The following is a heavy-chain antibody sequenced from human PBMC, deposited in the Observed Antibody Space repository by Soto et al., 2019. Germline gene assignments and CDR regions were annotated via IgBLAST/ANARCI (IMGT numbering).Heavy chain of an antibody. D-gene: IGHD2-15*01. V-gene: IGHV3-13*01. CDR1: GFTFSSYD. J-gene: IGHJ3*02. Sequence: GGSLRLSCAASGFTFSSYDMHWVRQATGKGLEWVSAIGTAGDTYYPGSVKGRFTISRENAKNSLYLQMNSLRAEDTAVYYCARGILCSGGSCYSADAFDIWGQGTMVTVSS. CDR3: ARGILCSGGSCYSADAFDI. CDR2: IGTAGDT.